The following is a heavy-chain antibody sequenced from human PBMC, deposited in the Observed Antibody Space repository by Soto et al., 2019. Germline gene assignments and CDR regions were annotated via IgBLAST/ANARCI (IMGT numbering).Heavy chain of an antibody. D-gene: IGHD2-15*01. CDR1: GGSISSYY. CDR2: IYYSGST. Sequence: PSETLSLTCTVSGGSISSYYWSWIRQPPGEELEWIGDIYYSGSTNYNPSLKSRVTISLYTSKNQCSLKLSSVTAADTAVYYCARGKRVCSGGSCYSWFDPWGEGTLVAVSS. CDR3: ARGKRVCSGGSCYSWFDP. V-gene: IGHV4-59*01. J-gene: IGHJ5*02.